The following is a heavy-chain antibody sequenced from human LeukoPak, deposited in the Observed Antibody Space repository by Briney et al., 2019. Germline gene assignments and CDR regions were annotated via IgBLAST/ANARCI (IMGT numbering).Heavy chain of an antibody. D-gene: IGHD2-2*01. J-gene: IGHJ4*02. CDR3: VRGNGVVPAAISLYYFDY. Sequence: GGSLRLSCAASGFTISAYGMHWVRQAPGKGLEWVAFIHYDGTITYYADSVKGRFTISRDNSKNTLYLQMNSLRAEDTAVYYCVRGNGVVPAAISLYYFDYWSQGTLVTVSS. CDR1: GFTISAYG. CDR2: IHYDGTIT. V-gene: IGHV3-30*02.